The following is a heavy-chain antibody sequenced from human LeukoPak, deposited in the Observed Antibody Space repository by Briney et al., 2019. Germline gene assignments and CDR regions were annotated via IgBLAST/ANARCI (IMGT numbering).Heavy chain of an antibody. CDR2: IYHSGST. J-gene: IGHJ6*03. Sequence: PSETLSLTCTVSGGSISSGGYYWSWIRQPPGKGLEWIGYIYHSGSTYYNPSLESRVTISVDRSKNQFSLKLSSVTAADTAVYYSARAGVIVVVAAALLYYYMDVWGKGTTVTVSS. CDR3: ARAGVIVVVAAALLYYYMDV. D-gene: IGHD2-2*01. V-gene: IGHV4-30-2*01. CDR1: GGSISSGGYY.